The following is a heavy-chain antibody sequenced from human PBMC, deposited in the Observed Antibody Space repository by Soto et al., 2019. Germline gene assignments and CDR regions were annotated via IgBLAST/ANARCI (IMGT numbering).Heavy chain of an antibody. CDR3: ASRLRFQVLNYYGMDV. J-gene: IGHJ6*02. D-gene: IGHD3-3*01. CDR1: GGSISSSSHY. V-gene: IGHV4-39*01. Sequence: PSETLSLTCTVSGGSISSSSHYWAWIRQPPGKGLEWIGSIYYSGSTYYNPSLKSRVTISVDTSKNQFSLKLSSVTAADTAVYFCASRLRFQVLNYYGMDVWGQGTTVTVSS. CDR2: IYYSGST.